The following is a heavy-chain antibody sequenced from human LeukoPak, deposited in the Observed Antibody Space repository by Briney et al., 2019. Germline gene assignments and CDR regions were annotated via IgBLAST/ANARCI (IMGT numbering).Heavy chain of an antibody. Sequence: GGSLRLSCAASGFSFSSFAMTWVRQAPGKGLEWVSGIIDTGGATYYADSAKGRFTISRDNSKNTSFLQMNSLRAEDTAVYYCAKFNGHPTTNYYMDVWGEGTTVTVSS. CDR1: GFSFSSFA. D-gene: IGHD3-10*01. J-gene: IGHJ6*04. CDR3: AKFNGHPTTNYYMDV. CDR2: IIDTGGAT. V-gene: IGHV3-23*01.